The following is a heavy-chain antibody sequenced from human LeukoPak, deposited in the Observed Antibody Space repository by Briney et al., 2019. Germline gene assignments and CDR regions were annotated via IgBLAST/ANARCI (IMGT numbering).Heavy chain of an antibody. CDR3: AKDPTYCSSTSCRRAAPPHLY. D-gene: IGHD2-2*01. CDR1: GFTFSSYA. CDR2: ISDSGGST. Sequence: GGSLRLSCAASGFTFSSYAMSWVRQAPGKGLEWVSAISDSGGSTYYADSVKGRFTISRDNSKNTLYLQMNSLRAEDTAVYYCAKDPTYCSSTSCRRAAPPHLYWGQGTLVTVSS. J-gene: IGHJ4*02. V-gene: IGHV3-23*01.